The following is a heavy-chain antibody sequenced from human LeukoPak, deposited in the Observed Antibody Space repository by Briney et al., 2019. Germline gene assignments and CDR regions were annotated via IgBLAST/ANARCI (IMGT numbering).Heavy chain of an antibody. CDR3: AKGTAQWELYDY. V-gene: IGHV3-30*02. CDR2: IRYDGSNK. J-gene: IGHJ4*02. Sequence: PGGSLRLSCAASGFTFSSYGMHWVRQAPGKGLEWVAVIRYDGSNKYYADSVKGRFTISRDNSKNTLYLQMNSLRAEDTALYYCAKGTAQWELYDYWGQGTLVTVSS. CDR1: GFTFSSYG. D-gene: IGHD4-23*01.